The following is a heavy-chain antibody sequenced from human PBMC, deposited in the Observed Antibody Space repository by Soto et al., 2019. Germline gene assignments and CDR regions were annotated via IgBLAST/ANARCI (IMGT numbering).Heavy chain of an antibody. CDR3: ATRLLLTGYYHFDY. Sequence: SVKVSCKTSGGTLNAYTINWVRQAPGQGLEWMGRIIPLLGTTNYTQKFQGRLTITPDKSTSTAYMELSSLRSEDTAVYYCATRLLLTGYYHFDYWGQGALVTVSS. J-gene: IGHJ4*02. CDR1: GGTLNAYT. D-gene: IGHD3-9*01. V-gene: IGHV1-69*08. CDR2: IIPLLGTT.